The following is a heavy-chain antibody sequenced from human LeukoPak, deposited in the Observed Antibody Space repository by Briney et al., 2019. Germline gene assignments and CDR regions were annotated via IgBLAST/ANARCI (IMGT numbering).Heavy chain of an antibody. CDR3: ARSSSGWYVTDY. V-gene: IGHV3-30*04. CDR2: ISYDGSNQ. CDR1: GFTFSNYA. D-gene: IGHD6-19*01. Sequence: GGSLRLSCAASGFTFSNYAMHWVRQAPGKGLEWVAVISYDGSNQYYADSVMGRFTISRDNSKNTLYLQMNSLRAEDTAVYYCARSSSGWYVTDYWGQGTLVTVSS. J-gene: IGHJ4*02.